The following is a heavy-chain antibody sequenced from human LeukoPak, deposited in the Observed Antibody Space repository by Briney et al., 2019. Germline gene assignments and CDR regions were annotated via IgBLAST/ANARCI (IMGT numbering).Heavy chain of an antibody. Sequence: ASVKVSCKASGGTFSSYAISWVRQAPGQGLEWMGWINPNSGGTNYAQKFQGRVTMTRDTSISTAYMELSRLRSDDTAVYYCARDLYYYDSSGMGDYWGQGTLVTVSS. D-gene: IGHD3-22*01. CDR2: INPNSGGT. CDR3: ARDLYYYDSSGMGDY. V-gene: IGHV1-2*02. J-gene: IGHJ4*02. CDR1: GGTFSSYA.